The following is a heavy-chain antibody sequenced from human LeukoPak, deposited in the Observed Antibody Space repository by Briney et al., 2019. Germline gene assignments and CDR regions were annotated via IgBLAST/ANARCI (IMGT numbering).Heavy chain of an antibody. Sequence: PGGSLRLSCGASGFSVTDNYMNWVRQAPGKGLEWVSSISSSSSYIYYADSVKGRFTISRDNSKNTLYLQMNSLRAEDTAVYYCAKDELDLRYYYGMDVWGQGTTVTVSS. J-gene: IGHJ6*02. D-gene: IGHD1-7*01. CDR1: GFSVTDNY. CDR2: ISSSSSYI. V-gene: IGHV3-21*04. CDR3: AKDELDLRYYYGMDV.